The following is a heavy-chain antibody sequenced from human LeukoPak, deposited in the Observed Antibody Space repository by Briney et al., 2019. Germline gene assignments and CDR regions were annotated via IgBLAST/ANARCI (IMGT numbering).Heavy chain of an antibody. CDR3: AKDRLSSRWYDVFDI. CDR1: GFTFSSYA. J-gene: IGHJ3*02. Sequence: GGSLRLSCAASGFTFSSYAMNWVRQAPGKGLEWVSTISFSGDNTYYTDSVKGRFTISRDNSKNTLYLQMNSLRAEDTAVYYCAKDRLSSRWYDVFDIWGQGTMVTVSS. CDR2: ISFSGDNT. D-gene: IGHD6-13*01. V-gene: IGHV3-23*01.